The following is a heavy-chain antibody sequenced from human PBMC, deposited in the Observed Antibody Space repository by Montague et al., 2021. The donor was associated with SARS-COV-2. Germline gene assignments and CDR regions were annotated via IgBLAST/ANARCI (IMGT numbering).Heavy chain of an antibody. CDR3: ARRVTGTTVHFYYYGMDV. CDR2: IYYSGST. Sequence: SETLSLTCTVSGGSISSSSYYWGWIRQPPGKGLEWIGSIYYSGSTYYNPSLKSRVTISVDTYKNQFSLKLSSVTAADTAVYYCARRVTGTTVHFYYYGMDVWGQGTTFTVSS. CDR1: GGSISSSSYY. J-gene: IGHJ6*02. D-gene: IGHD1-20*01. V-gene: IGHV4-39*01.